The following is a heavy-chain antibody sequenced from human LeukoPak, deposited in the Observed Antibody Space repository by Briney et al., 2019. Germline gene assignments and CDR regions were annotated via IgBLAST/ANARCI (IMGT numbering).Heavy chain of an antibody. CDR3: ARVNTQFYYDSSGYPYYFDY. CDR2: IYYSGST. J-gene: IGHJ4*02. CDR1: GGPISSGGYY. V-gene: IGHV4-31*03. D-gene: IGHD3-22*01. Sequence: PSQTLSLTCTVSGGPISSGGYYWSWIRQHPGKGLEWIGYIYYSGSTYYNPSLKSRVTISVDTSKNQFSLKLSSVTAADTAVYYCARVNTQFYYDSSGYPYYFDYWGQGTLVTVSS.